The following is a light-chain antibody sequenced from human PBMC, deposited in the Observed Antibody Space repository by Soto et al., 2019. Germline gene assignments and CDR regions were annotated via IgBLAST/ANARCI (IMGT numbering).Light chain of an antibody. J-gene: IGLJ3*02. CDR1: SGHSSYI. CDR3: ETWDCNIHWV. V-gene: IGLV4-60*02. CDR2: LEGSGSY. Sequence: QSVLTQSSSASASLGSSVKLTCTLSSGHSSYIIAWHQQQPGKAPRYLMKLEGSGSYNKGSGVPDRFSGSSSGADRYLTISNLQFEDEADYYCETWDCNIHWVFGGGTKLTVL.